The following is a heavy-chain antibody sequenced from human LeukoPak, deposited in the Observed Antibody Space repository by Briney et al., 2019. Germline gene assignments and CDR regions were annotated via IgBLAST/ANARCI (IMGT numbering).Heavy chain of an antibody. CDR1: GGSFSGYY. V-gene: IGHV4-34*01. CDR2: INHSGST. D-gene: IGHD2-2*01. CDR3: ASRLDCSSTSCRKYYYYGMDV. J-gene: IGHJ6*02. Sequence: SETLSLTCAVYGGSFSGYYWSWIRQPPGKGLEWIGEINHSGSTNYNPSLKSRVTISVDTSKNQFSLKLSSVTAADTAVYYCASRLDCSSTSCRKYYYYGMDVWGQGTTVTVSS.